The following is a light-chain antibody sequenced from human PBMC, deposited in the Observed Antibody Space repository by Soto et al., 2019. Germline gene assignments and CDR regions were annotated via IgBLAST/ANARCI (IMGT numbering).Light chain of an antibody. CDR2: DAS. Sequence: EIVLTQSPGTLSLSPVERATLSFRASQTVRNNYLAWYQQKPGQAPRLLIYDASSRATGIPDRFSGGGSGTDFTLTISRLEPEDFAVYYCQQFSSYPLTFGGGTKVDIK. V-gene: IGKV3-20*01. CDR3: QQFSSYPLT. J-gene: IGKJ4*01. CDR1: QTVRNNY.